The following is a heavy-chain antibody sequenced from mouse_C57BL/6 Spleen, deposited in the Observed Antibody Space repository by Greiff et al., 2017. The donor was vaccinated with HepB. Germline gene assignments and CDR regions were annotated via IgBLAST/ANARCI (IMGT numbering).Heavy chain of an antibody. J-gene: IGHJ3*01. CDR3: ARWGRDAY. CDR2: INPNNGGT. CDR1: GYTFTDYN. D-gene: IGHD3-3*01. Sequence: VQLKQSGPELVKPGASVKIPCKASGYTFTDYNMDWVKQSHGKSLEWIGDINPNNGGTIYNQKFKGKATLTVDKSSSTAYMELRSLTSEDTAVYYCARWGRDAYWGQGTLVTVSA. V-gene: IGHV1-18*01.